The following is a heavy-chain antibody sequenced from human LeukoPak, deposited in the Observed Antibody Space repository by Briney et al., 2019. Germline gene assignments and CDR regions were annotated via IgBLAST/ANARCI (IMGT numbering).Heavy chain of an antibody. CDR3: ARGVYGDYGFDY. D-gene: IGHD4-17*01. CDR2: IYYSGST. V-gene: IGHV4-61*08. CDR1: GGSISSGDYY. J-gene: IGHJ4*02. Sequence: SQTLSLTCTVSGGSISSGDYYWSWIRQPPGKGLEWIGYIYYSGSTNYNPSLKSRVTISVDTSKNQFSLKLSSVTAADTAVYYCARGVYGDYGFDYWGQGTLVTVSS.